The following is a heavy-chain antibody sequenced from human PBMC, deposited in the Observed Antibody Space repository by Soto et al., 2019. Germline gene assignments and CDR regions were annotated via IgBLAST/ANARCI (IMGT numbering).Heavy chain of an antibody. V-gene: IGHV4-59*11. CDR2: SHYSGAT. CDR1: CGSISSHY. CDR3: ARYNSYAIDY. J-gene: IGHJ4*02. Sequence: ESVSLTCTVSCGSISSHYWSWIRQPAGKVLEWTPNSHYSGATNYNPSLASRVTLSVETSKSQFSLKMTSVTAADRAMYFCARYNSYAIDYWGRGTMVTRIL. D-gene: IGHD2-8*01.